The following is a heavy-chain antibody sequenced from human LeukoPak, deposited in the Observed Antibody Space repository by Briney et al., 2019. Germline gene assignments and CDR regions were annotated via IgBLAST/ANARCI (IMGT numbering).Heavy chain of an antibody. CDR3: GASGSYYTPSYY. Sequence: GGSLRLSCVISDSPVSDNYMSWVRQAPGRGLEWVSVISNYGVTHYADSVKGRFTISRDDSNDTVFLQMSSLRPEDTAVYYCGASGSYYTPSYYWGQGTLVTVSS. V-gene: IGHV3-53*01. D-gene: IGHD3-10*01. CDR1: DSPVSDNY. J-gene: IGHJ4*02. CDR2: ISNYGVT.